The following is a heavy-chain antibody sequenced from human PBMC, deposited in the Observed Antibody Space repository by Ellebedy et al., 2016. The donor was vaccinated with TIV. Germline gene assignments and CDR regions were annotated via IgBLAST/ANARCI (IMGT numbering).Heavy chain of an antibody. Sequence: GESLKISCAASGFTVSSNFMTWVRQAPGKGLEWVSVIYGGGTIRYADSVKGRFTISSDNSKNTVDLQMNSLRADDTAVYYCARPTVPATICGACGMDVWGQGTTVIVSS. CDR3: ARPTVPATICGACGMDV. D-gene: IGHD2-2*01. V-gene: IGHV3-53*01. CDR1: GFTVSSNF. CDR2: IYGGGTI. J-gene: IGHJ6*02.